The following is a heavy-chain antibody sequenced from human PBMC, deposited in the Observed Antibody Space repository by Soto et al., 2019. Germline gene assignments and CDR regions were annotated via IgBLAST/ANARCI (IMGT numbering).Heavy chain of an antibody. CDR1: GFTFSSYA. CDR3: AKIGGGLPHYLRFLEWLLGFLDY. V-gene: IGHV3-23*01. CDR2: ISGSGGST. D-gene: IGHD3-3*01. Sequence: GGSLRLSCAASGFTFSSYAMSWVRQAPGKGLEWVSAISGSGGSTYYADSVKGRFTISRDNSKNTLYLQMNSLRAEDTAVYYCAKIGGGLPHYLRFLEWLLGFLDYWGQGTLVTVSS. J-gene: IGHJ4*02.